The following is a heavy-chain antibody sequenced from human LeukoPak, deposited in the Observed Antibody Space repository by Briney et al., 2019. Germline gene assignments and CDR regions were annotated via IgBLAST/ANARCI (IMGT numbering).Heavy chain of an antibody. CDR1: GFTFGDYA. V-gene: IGHV3-49*03. J-gene: IGHJ4*02. Sequence: SGGSLRLSCTASGFTFGDYAMSWIRQAPGKGLEWVGFIRSKAYGETADYAASVKGRFTISRDDSKAIAYPQMNSLKTEDTAVYHCTRDRGAYNLYDYWGQGTLVTVSS. CDR2: IRSKAYGETA. D-gene: IGHD1-1*01. CDR3: TRDRGAYNLYDY.